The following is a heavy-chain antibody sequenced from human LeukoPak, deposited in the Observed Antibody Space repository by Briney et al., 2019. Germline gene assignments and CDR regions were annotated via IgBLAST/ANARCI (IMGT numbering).Heavy chain of an antibody. Sequence: GGSLRLSCAASGFTFSSYGMHWVRQAPGKGLEWVAVISYDGSNKFYADSVKGRFTISRDNSKNTLYLQMNSLRAEDTAVYYCAKAGYSSGWRNFDYWGQGTLVTVSS. CDR1: GFTFSSYG. J-gene: IGHJ4*02. D-gene: IGHD6-19*01. CDR3: AKAGYSSGWRNFDY. V-gene: IGHV3-30*18. CDR2: ISYDGSNK.